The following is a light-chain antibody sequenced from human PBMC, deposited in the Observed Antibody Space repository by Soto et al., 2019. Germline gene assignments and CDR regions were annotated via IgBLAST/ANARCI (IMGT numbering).Light chain of an antibody. CDR2: EVS. CDR1: SSDVGGYNY. V-gene: IGLV2-14*01. CDR3: SSYTSSSIDYV. Sequence: QSALTQPASVSGSPGQSFTIPCTGTSSDVGGYNYVSWYQQHPGKAPKLMIYEVSNRPSGVSNRFSGSKSGNTASLTISGLQAEDEADYYSSSYTSSSIDYVFGTGTKLTVL. J-gene: IGLJ1*01.